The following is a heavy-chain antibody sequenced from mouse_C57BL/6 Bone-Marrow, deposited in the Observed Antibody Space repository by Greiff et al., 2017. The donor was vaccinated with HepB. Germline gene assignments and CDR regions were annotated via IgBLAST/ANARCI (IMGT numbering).Heavy chain of an antibody. CDR3: ARLGATVVAPHFDY. Sequence: QVHVKQSGAELVKPGASVKLSCKASGYTFTSYWMHWVKQRPGRGLEWIGRIDPNSGGTKYNEKFKSKATLTVDKPSSTAYMQLSSLTSEDSAVYYCARLGATVVAPHFDYWGQGTTLTVSS. CDR2: IDPNSGGT. J-gene: IGHJ2*01. D-gene: IGHD1-1*01. CDR1: GYTFTSYW. V-gene: IGHV1-72*01.